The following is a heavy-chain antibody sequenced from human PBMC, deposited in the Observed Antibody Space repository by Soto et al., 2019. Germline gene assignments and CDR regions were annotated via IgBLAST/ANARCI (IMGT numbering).Heavy chain of an antibody. V-gene: IGHV3-7*03. CDR1: GFTFSNYY. Sequence: EVRLVESGGGLVQPGGSLRLSCAASGFTFSNYYMTWVRQAPGKGLEWVASIKYDGNGQNYVDSVKGRFTISRDNAKNSLYLQMNSLSAEDTALYYCSRENWFQDYWGQGTLVTVSS. J-gene: IGHJ4*02. D-gene: IGHD3-9*01. CDR2: IKYDGNGQ. CDR3: SRENWFQDY.